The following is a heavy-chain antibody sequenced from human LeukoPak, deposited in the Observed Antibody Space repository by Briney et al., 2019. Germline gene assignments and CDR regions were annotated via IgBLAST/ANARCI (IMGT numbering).Heavy chain of an antibody. CDR3: ARLWQQTSDY. V-gene: IGHV4-34*01. CDR2: INHSGST. Sequence: SETLSLTCAVYGGSFSGYYWSWIRQPPGKGLEWIGEINHSGSTNYNPSLKSRVTISVDTSKNQFSLKLSSVTAADTAVYYCARLWQQTSDYWGQGTLVTVSS. CDR1: GGSFSGYY. D-gene: IGHD6-13*01. J-gene: IGHJ4*02.